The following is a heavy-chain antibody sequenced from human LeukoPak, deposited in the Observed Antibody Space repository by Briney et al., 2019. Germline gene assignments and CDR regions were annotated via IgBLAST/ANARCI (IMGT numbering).Heavy chain of an antibody. J-gene: IGHJ4*02. CDR2: INVGNGNT. CDR3: ARGPGSAMVYNY. D-gene: IGHD5-18*01. CDR1: GYTFTSYA. Sequence: VASVKVSCKASGYTFTSYAMHWVRQAPGQRLEWMGWINVGNGNTKYSQKFQGRVTITRDTSASTAYMELSSLRSEDTAVYYCARGPGSAMVYNYWGQGTLVTVSS. V-gene: IGHV1-3*01.